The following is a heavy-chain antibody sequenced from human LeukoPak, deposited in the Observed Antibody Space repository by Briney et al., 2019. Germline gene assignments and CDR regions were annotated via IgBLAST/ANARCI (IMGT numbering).Heavy chain of an antibody. D-gene: IGHD6-13*01. CDR1: GFTFSSYE. CDR2: IKEDGSDK. V-gene: IGHV3-7*05. Sequence: PGGSLRLSCAASGFTFSSYEMNWVRQAPGKGLEWVAHIKEDGSDKYYVDSVKGRFTISRDNAKNSLYLQMNSLRAEDTAVYYCARDLGSSVGYWGQGTLVTVFS. CDR3: ARDLGSSVGY. J-gene: IGHJ4*02.